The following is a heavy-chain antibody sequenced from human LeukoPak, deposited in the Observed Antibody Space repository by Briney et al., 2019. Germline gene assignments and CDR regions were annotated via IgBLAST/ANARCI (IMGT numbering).Heavy chain of an antibody. CDR1: GGSIGSYY. CDR2: IYTVGST. J-gene: IGHJ4*02. CDR3: ARMRDWSGPFDY. D-gene: IGHD3-3*01. Sequence: SETLSLTCTVSGGSIGSYYWNWIRQPAGKGLEWIGRIYTVGSTNYNPSLKSRVTISVDKSKNQFSLKLTSVTAADTAVYYCARMRDWSGPFDYWGQGSLVTVSS. V-gene: IGHV4-4*07.